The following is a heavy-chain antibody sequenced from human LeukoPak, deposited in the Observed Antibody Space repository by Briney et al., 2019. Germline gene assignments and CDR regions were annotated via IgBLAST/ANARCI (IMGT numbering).Heavy chain of an antibody. Sequence: PSETLSLTCTVSGGSISRGSYYWSWIRQPAGKGLEWIGRIYTSGTTNYNPSLKSRVTISVDTSKNQFSLKLSSVTAADTAVYYCARERDGSGTQRGLDYWGQGTLVTVSS. CDR3: ARERDGSGTQRGLDY. V-gene: IGHV4-61*02. CDR2: IYTSGTT. CDR1: GGSISRGSYY. D-gene: IGHD3-10*01. J-gene: IGHJ4*02.